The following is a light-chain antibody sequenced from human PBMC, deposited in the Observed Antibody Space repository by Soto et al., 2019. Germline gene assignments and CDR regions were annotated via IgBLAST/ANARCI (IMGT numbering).Light chain of an antibody. Sequence: DIQMTQSPSTLSAYVGDRVTITCRASQSISTWLAWYQQKPGKAPKLLIYKASSLESGVPSRFSGSGSGTEFTLTISSLQPDDFATDYCQQYNTYPLTFGGGTTVEIK. CDR3: QQYNTYPLT. J-gene: IGKJ4*01. CDR2: KAS. CDR1: QSISTW. V-gene: IGKV1-5*03.